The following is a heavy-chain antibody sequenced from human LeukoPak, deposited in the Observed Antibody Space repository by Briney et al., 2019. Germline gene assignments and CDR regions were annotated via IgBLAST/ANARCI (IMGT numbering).Heavy chain of an antibody. V-gene: IGHV1-18*01. J-gene: IGHJ4*02. CDR2: ISAYNGNT. D-gene: IGHD6-13*01. CDR1: GYTFTSYG. Sequence: ASVKVSCNASGYTFTSYGISWVRQAPGQGLEWMGWISAYNGNTNYAQKLQGRVTMTTDTSTSTAYMELRSLRSDDTAVYYCARGSSTGYSSSWYDYWGQGTLVTVSS. CDR3: ARGSSTGYSSSWYDY.